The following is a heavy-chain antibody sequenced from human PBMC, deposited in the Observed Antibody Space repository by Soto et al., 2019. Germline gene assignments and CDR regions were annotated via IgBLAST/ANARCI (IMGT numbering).Heavy chain of an antibody. CDR1: GFTFSSYA. D-gene: IGHD6-25*01. CDR3: AREPPISAGGSMDV. CDR2: ISYDGSNK. J-gene: IGHJ6*02. Sequence: GGSLRLSCAASGFTFSSYAMHWVRQAPGKGLEWVAVISYDGSNKYYADSVKGRFTISRDNSKNTLYLQMNSLRAEDTAVYYCAREPPISAGGSMDVWGQGTTVTVSS. V-gene: IGHV3-30-3*01.